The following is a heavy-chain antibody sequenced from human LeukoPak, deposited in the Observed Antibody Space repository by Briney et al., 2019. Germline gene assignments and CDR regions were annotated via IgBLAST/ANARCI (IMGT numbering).Heavy chain of an antibody. CDR3: ASPYSSSWYFQH. J-gene: IGHJ1*01. V-gene: IGHV4-39*07. Sequence: PSETLSLTCTVSGGSISSSSYYRGWIRQPPGKGLEWIGSIYYSGSTYYNPSLKSRVTISVDTSKNQFSLKLSSVTAADTAVYYCASPYSSSWYFQHWGQGTLVTVSS. CDR1: GGSISSSSYY. D-gene: IGHD6-13*01. CDR2: IYYSGST.